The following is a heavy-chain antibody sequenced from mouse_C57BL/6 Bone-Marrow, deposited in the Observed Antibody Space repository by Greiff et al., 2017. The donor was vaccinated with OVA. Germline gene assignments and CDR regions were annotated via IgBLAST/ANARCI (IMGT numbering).Heavy chain of an antibody. D-gene: IGHD4-1*01. CDR3: TRLGRGRLGWFAY. CDR2: IDPVTGGT. Sequence: QVQLKQSGAELVRPGASVTLSCKASGYTFTDYEMHWVKQTPVHGLEWIGAIDPVTGGTASNQQFKGKAILTADKSSSTAYMELRSLTSEDSAVYYCTRLGRGRLGWFAYWGQGTLVTVSA. V-gene: IGHV1-15*01. J-gene: IGHJ3*01. CDR1: GYTFTDYE.